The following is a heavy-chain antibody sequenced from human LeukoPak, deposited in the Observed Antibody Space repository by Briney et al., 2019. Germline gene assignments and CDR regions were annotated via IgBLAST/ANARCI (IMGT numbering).Heavy chain of an antibody. D-gene: IGHD3-22*01. J-gene: IGHJ4*02. Sequence: GGSLILSCAASGFTFSSYGMHWVRQAPGKGLEWVSGISWNSGSIGYADSVKGRFTISRDNAKNSLYLQMNSLRAEDTALYYCAKVHDKKAYYYDSSGYWDYWGQGTLVTVSS. CDR1: GFTFSSYG. V-gene: IGHV3-9*01. CDR2: ISWNSGSI. CDR3: AKVHDKKAYYYDSSGYWDY.